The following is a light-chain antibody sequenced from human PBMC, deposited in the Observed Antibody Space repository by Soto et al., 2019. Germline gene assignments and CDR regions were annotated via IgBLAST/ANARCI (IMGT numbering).Light chain of an antibody. Sequence: DIQMTQSPSTLSGSVGDRVTITCRASQTISSWLAWYQQKPGKAPKLLIYKASTLKSGVPSRFSGSGSGTEFTLTISSLQADYFATYYCQNYNSYSEAFGQGTKVELK. CDR2: KAS. CDR3: QNYNSYSEA. V-gene: IGKV1-5*03. CDR1: QTISSW. J-gene: IGKJ1*01.